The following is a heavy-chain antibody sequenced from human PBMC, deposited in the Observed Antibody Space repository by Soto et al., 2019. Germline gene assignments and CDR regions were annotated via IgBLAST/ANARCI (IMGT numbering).Heavy chain of an antibody. CDR1: GGSFSGYY. V-gene: IGHV4-34*01. D-gene: IGHD2-2*01. Sequence: SETLSLTCAGYGGSFSGYYWSWIRQPPGKGLEWIGEINHSGSTNYNPSLKMRVTISVDTSKNQFSLKLSSVTAADTAVYYCARTIVVVPAAYYYYYYMDVWGKGTTVTVSS. CDR3: ARTIVVVPAAYYYYYYMDV. J-gene: IGHJ6*03. CDR2: INHSGST.